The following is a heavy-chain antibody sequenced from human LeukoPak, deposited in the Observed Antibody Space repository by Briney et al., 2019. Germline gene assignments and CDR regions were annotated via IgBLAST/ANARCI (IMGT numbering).Heavy chain of an antibody. Sequence: GGSLRLSCAASGFTFSSYGMHWVRQAPGNGLEWVAVISYDGSNKYYADSVKGRFTISRDNSKNTLYLQMNSLRAEDTAVYYCAMIAAAGTSDYWGQGTLVTVSS. CDR2: ISYDGSNK. V-gene: IGHV3-30*03. D-gene: IGHD6-13*01. CDR1: GFTFSSYG. J-gene: IGHJ4*02. CDR3: AMIAAAGTSDY.